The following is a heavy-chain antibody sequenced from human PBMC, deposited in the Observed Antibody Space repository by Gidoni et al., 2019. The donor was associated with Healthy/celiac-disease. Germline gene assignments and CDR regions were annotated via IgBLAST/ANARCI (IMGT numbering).Heavy chain of an antibody. V-gene: IGHV5-51*01. J-gene: IGHJ3*02. CDR1: GYSFTSYW. D-gene: IGHD4-17*01. Sequence: EVQLVQSGAEVKKPGESLKISCKGSGYSFTSYWLGWVRQMPGKGLEWMGIIYPGDSDTRYSPSFQGQVTISADKSISTAYLQWSSLKASDTAMYYCATPFMTTVTTGVLGAFDIWGQGTMVTVSS. CDR2: IYPGDSDT. CDR3: ATPFMTTVTTGVLGAFDI.